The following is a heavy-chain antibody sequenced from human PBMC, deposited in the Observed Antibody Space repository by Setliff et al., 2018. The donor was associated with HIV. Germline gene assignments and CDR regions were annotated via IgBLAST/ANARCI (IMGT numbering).Heavy chain of an antibody. CDR2: INQSGST. D-gene: IGHD3-22*01. Sequence: SETLSLTCAVYGGSLSGDYWSWIRQPPGKGLEWIGEINQSGSTNYNPSLKSRVIISVDTSKNQLSLKLSSVTAADTAMYYCASGRGRTFYYDSSGSRAFDIWGQGTMVT. V-gene: IGHV4-34*01. CDR1: GGSLSGDY. CDR3: ASGRGRTFYYDSSGSRAFDI. J-gene: IGHJ3*02.